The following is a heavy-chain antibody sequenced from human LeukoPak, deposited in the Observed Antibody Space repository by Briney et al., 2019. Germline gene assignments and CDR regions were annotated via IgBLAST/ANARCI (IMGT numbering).Heavy chain of an antibody. Sequence: PSETLSLTCTVSGGSISSSSYYWGWIRQPPGKGLEWIGSIYYSGSTYYNPSLKSRVTISVDTSKNQFSLKLSSVTAADTAVYYCARRRWLQLVYYYYMDVWGKGTTVTISS. CDR2: IYYSGST. CDR1: GGSISSSSYY. V-gene: IGHV4-39*01. J-gene: IGHJ6*03. D-gene: IGHD5-24*01. CDR3: ARRRWLQLVYYYYMDV.